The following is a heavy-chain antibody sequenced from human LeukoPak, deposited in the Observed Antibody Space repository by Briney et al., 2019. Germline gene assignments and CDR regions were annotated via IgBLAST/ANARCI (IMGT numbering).Heavy chain of an antibody. CDR1: GFTFTTYA. Sequence: GGSLRLSCAASGFTFTTYAMAWVRQAPGKGLEWVSSVIATDASTRYADSVRGRFTISRDNLRNTVYLQMNSLRAEDTAIYYCAKSSDSSGRYTHGLDVWGQGTTVTVSS. D-gene: IGHD3-22*01. CDR2: VIATDAST. J-gene: IGHJ6*02. CDR3: AKSSDSSGRYTHGLDV. V-gene: IGHV3-23*01.